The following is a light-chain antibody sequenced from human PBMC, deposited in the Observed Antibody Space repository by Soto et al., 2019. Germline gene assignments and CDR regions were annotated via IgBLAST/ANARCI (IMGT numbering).Light chain of an antibody. CDR1: QSVSNN. CDR3: QQYNDWWT. Sequence: EIVMTQSPATLSVSPGESATLSCRASQSVSNNLTWYQQKPGQPPRLLIYGASTRATGVPGRFSGSGSGTEFTLTISSLQSEDFAVYYCQQYNDWWTFGQGDQGGYQ. CDR2: GAS. V-gene: IGKV3-15*01. J-gene: IGKJ1*01.